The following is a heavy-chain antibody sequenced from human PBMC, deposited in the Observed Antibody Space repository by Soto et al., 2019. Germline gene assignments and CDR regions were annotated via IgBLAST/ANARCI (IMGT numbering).Heavy chain of an antibody. V-gene: IGHV1-69*13. Sequence: ASVKVSCKASGGTFSSYAISWVRQAPGQGLEWMGGIIPIFGTANYAQKFQGRVTITADESTSTAYMELSSLRSEDTAVYYCARVGTSIAAATVPWWFDPWGQGTLFTVSS. CDR1: GGTFSSYA. J-gene: IGHJ5*02. CDR3: ARVGTSIAAATVPWWFDP. CDR2: IIPIFGTA. D-gene: IGHD6-13*01.